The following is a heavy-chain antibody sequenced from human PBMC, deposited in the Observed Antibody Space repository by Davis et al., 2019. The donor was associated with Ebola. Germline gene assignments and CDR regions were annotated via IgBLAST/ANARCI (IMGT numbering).Heavy chain of an antibody. Sequence: PGGSLRLSCAASGFTFSSYAMSWVRQAPGQGLEWVSAISGSGGSTYYADSVKGRFTISRDNAKNTLYLQMNSLRAEDTAIDYCAKDKNYDFWSGYPHDAFDIWGQGTMVTVSS. CDR2: ISGSGGST. CDR3: AKDKNYDFWSGYPHDAFDI. J-gene: IGHJ3*02. D-gene: IGHD3-3*01. CDR1: GFTFSSYA. V-gene: IGHV3-23*01.